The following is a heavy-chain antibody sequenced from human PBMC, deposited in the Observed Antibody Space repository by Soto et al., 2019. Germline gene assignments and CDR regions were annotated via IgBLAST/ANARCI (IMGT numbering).Heavy chain of an antibody. Sequence: EVQLVESGGGLVQPGGSLRLSCAASGFTFSTYWMHWIRQVPGKGLEWVSRINSDASHTYYADSVKGRFTISRGNAKNSLHLEKNSPLAEATAVYYCVRVGHCMTTSCYVNWFYLCGQGTLVTVSS. D-gene: IGHD2-2*01. CDR2: INSDASHT. J-gene: IGHJ5*02. V-gene: IGHV3-74*01. CDR3: VRVGHCMTTSCYVNWFYL. CDR1: GFTFSTYW.